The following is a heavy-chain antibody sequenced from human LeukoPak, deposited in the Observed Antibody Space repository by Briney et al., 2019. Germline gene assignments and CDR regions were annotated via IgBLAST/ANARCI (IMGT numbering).Heavy chain of an antibody. Sequence: GASVKVSCKASGYTFTTYDTNWVRQATGQGLEWMGWMNPNSGNTGYTQKFQGRVTMTRNTSISTAYMELSSLRSEDTAVYYCARGRGSGHKGNWFDPWGQGTLVTVSS. CDR1: GYTFTTYD. CDR3: ARGRGSGHKGNWFDP. V-gene: IGHV1-8*01. J-gene: IGHJ5*02. D-gene: IGHD6-19*01. CDR2: MNPNSGNT.